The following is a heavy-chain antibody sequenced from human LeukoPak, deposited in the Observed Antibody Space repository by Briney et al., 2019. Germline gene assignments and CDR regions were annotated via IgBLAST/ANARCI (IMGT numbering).Heavy chain of an antibody. V-gene: IGHV3-23*01. D-gene: IGHD3-10*01. CDR3: AKDQFGEKTYYFDY. CDR2: ISGSGGST. J-gene: IGHJ4*02. Sequence: GGSLRLSCAASGFTFSSYAMSWVRQAPGKGLEWVSAISGSGGSTYYADSVRGRFTISRDNSKNTLYLQMNSLRAEDTAVYYCAKDQFGEKTYYFDYWGQGTLVTVSS. CDR1: GFTFSSYA.